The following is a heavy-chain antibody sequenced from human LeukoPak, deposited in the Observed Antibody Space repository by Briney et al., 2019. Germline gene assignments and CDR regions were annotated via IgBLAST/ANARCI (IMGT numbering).Heavy chain of an antibody. Sequence: PGGSPRLSCATSAFIFNNAWMSWVRQAPGKGLEWVAVISYDGSNKYYADSVKGRFTISRDNSKNTLYLQMNSLRAEDTAVYYCARDGDSSQGYFDYWGQGTLVTVSS. CDR1: AFIFNNAW. V-gene: IGHV3-30-3*01. D-gene: IGHD6-19*01. CDR2: ISYDGSNK. J-gene: IGHJ4*02. CDR3: ARDGDSSQGYFDY.